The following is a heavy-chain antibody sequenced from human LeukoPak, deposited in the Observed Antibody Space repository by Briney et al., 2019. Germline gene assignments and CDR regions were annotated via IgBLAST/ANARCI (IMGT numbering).Heavy chain of an antibody. CDR2: IIPIFGTA. Sequence: GASAKVSCKASGGTFSSYAISWVRQAPAQGLECMGWIIPIFGTANYAQKFQGRVTITADESTSTAYMELSSLRSEDTAVYYCARDIGDIVVVPAAQEDYWGQGTLVTVSS. CDR1: GGTFSSYA. V-gene: IGHV1-69*01. J-gene: IGHJ4*02. D-gene: IGHD2-2*01. CDR3: ARDIGDIVVVPAAQEDY.